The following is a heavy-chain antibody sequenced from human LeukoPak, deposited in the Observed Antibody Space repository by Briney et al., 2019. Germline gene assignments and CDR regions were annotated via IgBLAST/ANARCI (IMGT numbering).Heavy chain of an antibody. J-gene: IGHJ4*02. CDR3: ARDHGDS. Sequence: GRSLRLSCATSGFVFSAHTLHWVRQPPGKGLEWVSGISWNSGSMDYADSVKGRFTISRDNAKNSLYLQMTSLRAEDTALYYCARDHGDSWGRGTLVTVSS. V-gene: IGHV3-9*01. CDR2: ISWNSGSM. CDR1: GFVFSAHT.